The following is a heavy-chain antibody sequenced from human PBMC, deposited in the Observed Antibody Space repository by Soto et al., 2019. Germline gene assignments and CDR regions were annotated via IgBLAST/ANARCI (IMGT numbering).Heavy chain of an antibody. CDR3: TSGSVDGV. D-gene: IGHD2-15*01. CDR2: IKTNGEGGTT. J-gene: IGHJ6*02. CDR1: GFTISNAW. V-gene: IGHV3-15*07. Sequence: EAQLVESGGGLVKPGGSLRLSCAASGFTISNAWMNWVRQAPGKGLEWVGRIKTNGEGGTTDYAAPVKGRFVISRDDSKNTVYLPMNSLRPDDTAVYYCTSGSVDGVWGQGTTVTVSS.